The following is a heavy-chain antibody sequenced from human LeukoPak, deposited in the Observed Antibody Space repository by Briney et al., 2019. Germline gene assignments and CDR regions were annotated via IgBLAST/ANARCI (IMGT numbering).Heavy chain of an antibody. CDR1: GFTVSSNY. Sequence: GGSLRLSCAASGFTVSSNYMSWVRQAPGKGLERVSVIYSGGSTYYADSVKGRFTISRDNSKNTLYLQMNGLRAEDTAVYYCARGPLPTTKGGVDYWGQGTLVTVSS. D-gene: IGHD1-1*01. CDR3: ARGPLPTTKGGVDY. V-gene: IGHV3-53*01. CDR2: IYSGGST. J-gene: IGHJ4*02.